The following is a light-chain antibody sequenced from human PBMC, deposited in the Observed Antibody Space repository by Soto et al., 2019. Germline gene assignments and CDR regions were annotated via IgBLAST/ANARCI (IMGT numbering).Light chain of an antibody. CDR1: STDFVSYNR. V-gene: IGLV2-18*01. J-gene: IGLJ1*01. CDR3: SLYTSENAYV. CDR2: EVS. Sequence: QSVLTRPPSVSGSPGQSVTISCTGTSTDFVSYNRVSWYQQPPGTAPKLMIYEVSKRPSGVPDRFSGSKSGNTASLTISGLQAAEEADYYCSLYTSENAYVFGTGTKVTVL.